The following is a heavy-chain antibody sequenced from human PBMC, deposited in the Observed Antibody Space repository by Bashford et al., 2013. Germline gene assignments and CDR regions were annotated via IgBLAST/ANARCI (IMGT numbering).Heavy chain of an antibody. CDR1: GFNFSIYD. D-gene: IGHD3-3*01. V-gene: IGHV3-33*01. CDR3: ARDAVFWSGYNVFDS. CDR2: IWYDGSVD. J-gene: IGHJ4*02. Sequence: GSLRLSCAASGFNFSIYDMYWVRQTPDKGLEWVALIWYDGSVDYYADSVKGRFTISRDNSQNTLYLQMNSLTAEDTAVYYCARDAVFWSGYNVFDSWGQGTLVTVSS.